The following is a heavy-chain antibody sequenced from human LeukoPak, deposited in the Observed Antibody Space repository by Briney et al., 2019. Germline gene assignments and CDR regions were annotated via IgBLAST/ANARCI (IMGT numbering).Heavy chain of an antibody. D-gene: IGHD1-26*01. CDR1: GYSISSGYY. CDR2: IYHSGST. J-gene: IGHJ4*02. Sequence: PSETLSLTCTVSGYSISSGYYWGWIRQPPVKGLEWIGSIYHSGSTYYNPSLKSRVTISVDTSKNQFSLKLSSVTAADTAVYYCARDGGMGVDSGYPVWGQGTLVTVSS. CDR3: ARDGGMGVDSGYPV. V-gene: IGHV4-38-2*02.